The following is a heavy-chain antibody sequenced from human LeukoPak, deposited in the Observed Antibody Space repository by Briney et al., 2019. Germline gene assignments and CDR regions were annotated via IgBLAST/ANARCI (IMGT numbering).Heavy chain of an antibody. D-gene: IGHD3-9*01. J-gene: IGHJ1*01. CDR3: ARGQGDILTGPEYFQH. Sequence: SVKLSCKASGGTFSSYAISWVRQAPGQGLEWMGGIIPIFGTANYAQKFQGRVTITADESTSTAYMELSSLRSEDTAVYYCARGQGDILTGPEYFQHWGQGTLVTVSS. CDR2: IIPIFGTA. V-gene: IGHV1-69*13. CDR1: GGTFSSYA.